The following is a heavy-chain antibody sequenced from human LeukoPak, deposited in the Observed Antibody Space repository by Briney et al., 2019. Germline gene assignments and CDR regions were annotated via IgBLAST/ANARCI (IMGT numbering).Heavy chain of an antibody. V-gene: IGHV3-49*04. J-gene: IGHJ4*02. D-gene: IGHD6-13*01. Sequence: PGGSLRLSCTASGFTFGDYAMSWVRQAPGKGLEWVGFIRSKAYGGTTEYAASVKGRFTISRDDSKSIAYLQMNSLKTEDTAVYYCTGTGYSSSKFDYWGQGTLVTVSS. CDR1: GFTFGDYA. CDR2: IRSKAYGGTT. CDR3: TGTGYSSSKFDY.